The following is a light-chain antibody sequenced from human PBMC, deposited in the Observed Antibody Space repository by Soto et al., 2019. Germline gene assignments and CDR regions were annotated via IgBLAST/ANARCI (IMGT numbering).Light chain of an antibody. J-gene: IGLJ2*01. Sequence: QSALTQPASVSGSPGQSITISCTGPSSDVGAYKYVSWYQQHPGKAPKLMIYDVSDRPSGVSNRFSGSTSGNTAFLTISGLQAEDEAGYYCSSYTPSSTVFGGGTKLTVL. CDR3: SSYTPSSTV. CDR1: SSDVGAYKY. V-gene: IGLV2-14*03. CDR2: DVS.